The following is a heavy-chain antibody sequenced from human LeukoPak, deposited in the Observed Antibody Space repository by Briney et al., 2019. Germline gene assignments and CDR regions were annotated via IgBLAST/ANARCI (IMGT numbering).Heavy chain of an antibody. D-gene: IGHD2-2*01. V-gene: IGHV3-23*01. Sequence: PGGSLRLSCAASGFTFSNYGMSWVRQAPGKGLEWVSAISGSGGSTYYADSVKGRFTISRDNSKSTLYLQMNSLRAEDTAVYYCANHCSSTSCNTDYWGQGTLVTVSS. CDR3: ANHCSSTSCNTDY. CDR1: GFTFSNYG. J-gene: IGHJ4*02. CDR2: ISGSGGST.